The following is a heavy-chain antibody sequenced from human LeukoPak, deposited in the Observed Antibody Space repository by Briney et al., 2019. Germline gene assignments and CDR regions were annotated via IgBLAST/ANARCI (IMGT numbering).Heavy chain of an antibody. CDR3: ARGSWFGEFPFDY. J-gene: IGHJ4*02. Sequence: SVNVSCMASGGTFSSYAISWVRQAPGQGLEWMGLIFPSFGTANYAHKFQARVTTTADDYTSTGYMGLRRLRSEDTAVYYCARGSWFGEFPFDYWGQGTLVTVSS. CDR2: IFPSFGTA. V-gene: IGHV1-69*13. CDR1: GGTFSSYA. D-gene: IGHD3-10*01.